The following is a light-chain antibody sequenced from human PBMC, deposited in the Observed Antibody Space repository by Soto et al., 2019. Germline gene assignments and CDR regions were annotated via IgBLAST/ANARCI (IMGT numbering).Light chain of an antibody. CDR2: GAS. Sequence: EIVLTQSPGTLSLSPGERATLSCRASQSVSSSYLAWYQQQPGQAPRHLIYGASSRATGSPDRFSGSGSGTDFTLSISRQEPEGISVYYWRQYVRSRTFGQGTKGEIK. CDR3: RQYVRSRT. V-gene: IGKV3-20*01. J-gene: IGKJ1*01. CDR1: QSVSSSY.